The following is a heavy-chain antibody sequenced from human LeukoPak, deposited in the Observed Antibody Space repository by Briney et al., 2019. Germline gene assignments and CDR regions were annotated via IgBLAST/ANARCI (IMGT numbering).Heavy chain of an antibody. Sequence: PSETLSLTCTVSGGSISSYYWSWIRQPPGKGLEWIAYLFYSGSTDYNPSLESRVTISVDTSKNQFSLKLRSVTATDTAVYYCATVAVIRGVTYFDYWGQGTLVTVSS. V-gene: IGHV4-59*01. D-gene: IGHD3-10*01. CDR3: ATVAVIRGVTYFDY. CDR2: LFYSGST. CDR1: GGSISSYY. J-gene: IGHJ4*02.